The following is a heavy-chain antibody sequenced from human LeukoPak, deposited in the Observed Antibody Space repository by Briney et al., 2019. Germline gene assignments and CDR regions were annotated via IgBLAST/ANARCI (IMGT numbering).Heavy chain of an antibody. CDR3: AKGLVFHDNYFDN. CDR2: IGGSDDST. D-gene: IGHD5/OR15-5a*01. Sequence: PGDSLRLSCLASGFSFSTYAMNWVRQVPGKGLEWVSTIGGSDDSTSYADSVKGRFTISSDFSKNTLYLQMNSLRAEDTAVYFCAKGLVFHDNYFDNWGQGTLVTVSS. V-gene: IGHV3-23*01. CDR1: GFSFSTYA. J-gene: IGHJ4*02.